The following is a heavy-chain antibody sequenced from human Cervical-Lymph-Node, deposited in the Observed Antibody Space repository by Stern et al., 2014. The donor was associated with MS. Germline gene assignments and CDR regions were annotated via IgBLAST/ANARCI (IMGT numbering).Heavy chain of an antibody. CDR2: ITNVGST. CDR3: ARDTSSPERSDW. CDR1: VCTVSRDY. V-gene: IGHV3-53*01. D-gene: IGHD1-1*01. Sequence: VQLVESGGGVIRPGGSLRLSCTASVCTVSRDYMTWVRQAPGKGLELVSLITNVGSTFYTDSVKCRFPITRDDSKNTVYLHMTSLRAEDTAMYYCARDTSSPERSDWWGQGTLVTVSS. J-gene: IGHJ4*02.